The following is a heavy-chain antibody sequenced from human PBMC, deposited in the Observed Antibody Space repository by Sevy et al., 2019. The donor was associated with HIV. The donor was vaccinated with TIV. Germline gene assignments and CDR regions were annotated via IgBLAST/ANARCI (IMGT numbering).Heavy chain of an antibody. J-gene: IGHJ6*02. CDR2: INPNSGGT. CDR3: ARGLVGATSGMDV. CDR1: GYTFTGYY. Sequence: ASVKVSCKASGYTFTGYYMHWVRQAPGQGLEWMGRINPNSGGTNYAQKFQGRVTMTRDTPISTAYMELSRLRSDDTAVYYCARGLVGATSGMDVWGQGTTVTVSS. V-gene: IGHV1-2*06. D-gene: IGHD1-26*01.